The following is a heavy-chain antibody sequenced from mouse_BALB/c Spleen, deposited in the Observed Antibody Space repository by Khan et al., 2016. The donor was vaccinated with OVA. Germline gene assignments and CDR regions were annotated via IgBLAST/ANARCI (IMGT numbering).Heavy chain of an antibody. J-gene: IGHJ3*01. CDR2: IDPPNDDS. D-gene: IGHD2-1*01. Sequence: MQLKESGAELVKPGASVKLSCSASGFNIKDTYIHWMKQRPEQGLEWIGRIDPPNDDSKYGPKFQAKATLTADTSSNTAYLQLSSLTSEDTAVYYCATLSGNPFAFWGQRTLVSVSA. V-gene: IGHV14-3*02. CDR3: ATLSGNPFAF. CDR1: GFNIKDTY.